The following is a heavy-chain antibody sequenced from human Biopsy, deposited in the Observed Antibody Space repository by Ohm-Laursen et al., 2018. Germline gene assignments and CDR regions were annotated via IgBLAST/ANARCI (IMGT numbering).Heavy chain of an antibody. V-gene: IGHV1-18*01. CDR2: TSAYNGNR. D-gene: IGHD3-22*01. Sequence: SVKVSCQTSGYTFPSYGISWVRQAPGQGLEWMGWTSAYNGNRNYAQKFQGRVTMTTDTSTSTAYMELRSLRSDDTAVYFCAREEDNSGYDYYGMDVWGQGTTVTVSS. J-gene: IGHJ6*02. CDR3: AREEDNSGYDYYGMDV. CDR1: GYTFPSYG.